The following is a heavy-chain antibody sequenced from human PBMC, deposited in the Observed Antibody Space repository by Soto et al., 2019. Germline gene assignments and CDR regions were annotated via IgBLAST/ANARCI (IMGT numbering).Heavy chain of an antibody. V-gene: IGHV1-69*13. CDR2: IIPMFGIG. CDR1: GGSFSNYA. CDR3: ARAYRENYFYAMDV. J-gene: IGHJ6*02. D-gene: IGHD1-26*01. Sequence: ASVKVSCKASGGSFSNYAISWVRQAPGQGLEWMGGIIPMFGIGNYAEKFLGRVTITADESKSTSHMELSSLRSEDTAVYFCARAYRENYFYAMDVWGQGTTVTVSS.